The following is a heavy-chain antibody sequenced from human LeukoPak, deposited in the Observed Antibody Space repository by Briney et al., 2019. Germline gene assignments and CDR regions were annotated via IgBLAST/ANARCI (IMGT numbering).Heavy chain of an antibody. CDR1: GYSISSGYY. J-gene: IGHJ5*02. CDR3: ARDGGNGDNWFDP. D-gene: IGHD4-23*01. Sequence: SETLSLTCAVSGYSISSGYYWGWIRQPPGNGLEWIGSIYHTGSTYHNPSLKSRVTISIDTSKNQFSLKVTSVTAADTAVYYCARDGGNGDNWFDPWGQGTLVTVSS. V-gene: IGHV4-38-2*01. CDR2: IYHTGST.